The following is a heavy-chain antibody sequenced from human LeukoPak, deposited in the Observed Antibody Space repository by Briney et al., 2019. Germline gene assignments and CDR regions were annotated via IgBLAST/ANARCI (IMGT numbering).Heavy chain of an antibody. Sequence: KPGGSLRLSCAASGFTFSNAWMSWVRQAPGKGLEWVGRIKSKTDGGTTDYAAPVKGRFTISRDDSKNTLYLQMNGLKTEDTAVYYCTTDHRIRDDYGGRFDPWGQGTLVTVSS. CDR2: IKSKTDGGTT. V-gene: IGHV3-15*01. J-gene: IGHJ5*02. CDR3: TTDHRIRDDYGGRFDP. D-gene: IGHD4-23*01. CDR1: GFTFSNAW.